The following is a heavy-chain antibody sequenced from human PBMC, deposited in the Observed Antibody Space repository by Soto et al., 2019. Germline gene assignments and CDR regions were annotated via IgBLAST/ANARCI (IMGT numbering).Heavy chain of an antibody. CDR2: INPSSGRT. CDR1: GYTFTSYS. J-gene: IGHJ6*02. V-gene: IGHV1-46*01. Sequence: QVQLVQFGAEVKKPGASVRVSCKASGYTFTSYSMHWVRQAPGQGLEWMGIINPSSGRTSYAQNFQGRVTMTSDTSTSIVCMEMSSLKSEDTAVYYCARDHDFGFILYAMDVWGQGTTVTVSS. CDR3: ARDHDFGFILYAMDV. D-gene: IGHD2-15*01.